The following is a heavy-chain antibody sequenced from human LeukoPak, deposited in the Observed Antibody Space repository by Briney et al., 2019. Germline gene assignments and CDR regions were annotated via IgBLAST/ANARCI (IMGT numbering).Heavy chain of an antibody. CDR3: AKRSYGYCDY. V-gene: IGHV3-23*01. D-gene: IGHD5-18*01. Sequence: GGSLGLSCAASGFTFSTYAMSWVRQAPGKGLEWVSTISGSGSNTYFVDSVKGRFTISRDNSKNTLYLQMNSLRAEDTAVYYCAKRSYGYCDYWGQGTLVTVSS. J-gene: IGHJ4*02. CDR1: GFTFSTYA. CDR2: ISGSGSNT.